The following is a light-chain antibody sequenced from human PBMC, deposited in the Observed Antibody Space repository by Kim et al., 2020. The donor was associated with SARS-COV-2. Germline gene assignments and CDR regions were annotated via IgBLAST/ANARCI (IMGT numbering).Light chain of an antibody. J-gene: IGKJ2*02. V-gene: IGKV3D-15*03. Sequence: SVSPGERVTRSCRASQSVSSSLAWYQQKPGQAPRLLIYSASIRAAGIPARFSGSGSGTEFILTISILQSEDIAVYYCQQYNDGPCTFGQGTKLEI. CDR2: SAS. CDR1: QSVSSS. CDR3: QQYNDGPCT.